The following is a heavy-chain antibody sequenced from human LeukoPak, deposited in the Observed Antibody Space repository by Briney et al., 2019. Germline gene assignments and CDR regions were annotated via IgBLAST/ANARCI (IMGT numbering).Heavy chain of an antibody. D-gene: IGHD3-3*01. Sequence: PSETLSLTCTVSGGSISSYYWSWIRQPPGKGLEWIGYIYYSGSTNYNPSLKSRVTISVDTSKNQFSLKLSSVTAADTAVYYCARITIFGLIDYWGQGTLVTVSS. CDR2: IYYSGST. V-gene: IGHV4-59*01. J-gene: IGHJ4*02. CDR3: ARITIFGLIDY. CDR1: GGSISSYY.